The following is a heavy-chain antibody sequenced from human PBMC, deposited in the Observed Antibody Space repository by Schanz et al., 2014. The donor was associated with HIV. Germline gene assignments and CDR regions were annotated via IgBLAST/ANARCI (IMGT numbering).Heavy chain of an antibody. V-gene: IGHV3-7*01. CDR1: GFSFSNFW. D-gene: IGHD1-20*01. CDR2: IKQDESEK. J-gene: IGHJ5*02. Sequence: DVQLVESGGGLVKPGESLRLSCAASGFSFSNFWVTWVRQAPGKRLEWVANIKQDESEKYYADSVKGRFTISRDNTKNSLYLQMNSLRAEDTAVYYCARDYHWNWFDPWGQGTLVTVSS. CDR3: ARDYHWNWFDP.